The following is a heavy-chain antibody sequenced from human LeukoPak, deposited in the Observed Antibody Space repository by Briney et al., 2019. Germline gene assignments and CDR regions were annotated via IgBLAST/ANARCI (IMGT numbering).Heavy chain of an antibody. V-gene: IGHV3-74*01. CDR1: GFTFSSYW. CDR3: ARDRYSSGWYDS. CDR2: INSDGSST. J-gene: IGHJ5*01. D-gene: IGHD3-22*01. Sequence: PGGSLRLSCAASGFTFSSYWMHWVRQAPGKGLVWVSRINSDGSSTSYADSVKGRFTISRDSSKNTVDLQMNSLRVEDTAVYYCARDRYSSGWYDSWGQGTRVTVSS.